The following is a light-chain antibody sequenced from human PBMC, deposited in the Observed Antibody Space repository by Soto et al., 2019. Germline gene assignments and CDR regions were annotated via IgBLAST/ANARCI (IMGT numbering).Light chain of an antibody. J-gene: IGKJ5*01. Sequence: MKMTQSPSSLSASIGHRFAITHRASQSISSYLNWYQQKPGKAPKVLIYAASNLQSGVPSRFSGSGSGTDGALTISSLKTEDGATYYCQQDYSTTITFGQGTRLEIK. CDR2: AAS. CDR3: QQDYSTTIT. CDR1: QSISSY. V-gene: IGKV1-39*01.